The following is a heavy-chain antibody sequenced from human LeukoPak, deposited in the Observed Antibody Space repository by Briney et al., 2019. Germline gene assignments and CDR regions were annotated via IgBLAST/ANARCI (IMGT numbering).Heavy chain of an antibody. J-gene: IGHJ3*02. D-gene: IGHD6-6*01. Sequence: SETLSLTCTVSGGSISSYYWSWIRQPPGKGLEWIGYIYYSGSTNYNPSLESRVTISVDTSKNQFSLKLSSVTAADTAVYFCARWYSSSYRAFDIWGQGTMVTVSS. CDR1: GGSISSYY. CDR3: ARWYSSSYRAFDI. V-gene: IGHV4-59*01. CDR2: IYYSGST.